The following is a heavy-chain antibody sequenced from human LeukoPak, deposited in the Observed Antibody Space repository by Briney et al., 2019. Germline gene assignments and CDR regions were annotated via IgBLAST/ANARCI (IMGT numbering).Heavy chain of an antibody. CDR3: ARDFDYGDYVDF. CDR1: GFTFSTYT. CDR2: ISSGGLTT. D-gene: IGHD4/OR15-4a*01. V-gene: IGHV3-48*04. Sequence: GGSLRLSCVASGFTFSTYTFNWVRQAPGKGLEWLSYISSGGLTTFYADSVKGRFTISRDNTKNAIYLEMTNLRAEDTAVYYGARDFDYGDYVDFWGQGTLVAVSS. J-gene: IGHJ4*02.